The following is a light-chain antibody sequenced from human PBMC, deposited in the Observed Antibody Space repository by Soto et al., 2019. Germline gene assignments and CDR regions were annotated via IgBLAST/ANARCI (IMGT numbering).Light chain of an antibody. J-gene: IGKJ5*01. Sequence: EIVLTQSPGTLSLSPGEEATLSCRASQSVDSNYLAWYQQKPGQTPRLIIYGASGRADGIPHRFSGSGFGTDFTLTISKVEPEDFAVYYCQQYGTPRSDTFGQGTRLEIK. V-gene: IGKV3-20*01. CDR2: GAS. CDR1: QSVDSNY. CDR3: QQYGTPRSDT.